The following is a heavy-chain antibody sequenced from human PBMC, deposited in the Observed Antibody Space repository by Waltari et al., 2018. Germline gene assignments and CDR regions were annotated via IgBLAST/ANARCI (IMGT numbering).Heavy chain of an antibody. CDR3: ARRLWGQLDDYYFDY. Sequence: EVQLVESGGGLVQPGGSLRLSCAASGFTFSSYEMNWVRQAPGKGLEWVSYISSSGSTRYYADAVKGRFTIYRDNAKNSLYLQMNSLRAEDTAVYYCARRLWGQLDDYYFDYWGQGTLVTVSS. CDR2: ISSSGSTR. CDR1: GFTFSSYE. V-gene: IGHV3-48*03. J-gene: IGHJ4*02. D-gene: IGHD3-16*01.